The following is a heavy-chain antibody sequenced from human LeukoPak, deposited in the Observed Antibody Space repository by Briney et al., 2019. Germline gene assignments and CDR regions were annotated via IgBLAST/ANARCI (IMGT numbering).Heavy chain of an antibody. Sequence: TAGASLKISCKGSGYSFTSYWIGLVRPMPGKGLEVVGIIYPGDSDTRYSPSFQGQATISADKSISTACLQWSSLKASDTAMYYCARYKGYCSSTSCYGAVSNGMDVWGQGTTVTVSS. CDR1: GYSFTSYW. CDR3: ARYKGYCSSTSCYGAVSNGMDV. CDR2: IYPGDSDT. V-gene: IGHV5-51*01. D-gene: IGHD2-2*01. J-gene: IGHJ6*02.